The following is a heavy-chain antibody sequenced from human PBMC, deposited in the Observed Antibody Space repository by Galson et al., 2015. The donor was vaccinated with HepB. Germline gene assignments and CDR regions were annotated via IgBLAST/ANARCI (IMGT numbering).Heavy chain of an antibody. CDR1: GFTFSDYY. D-gene: IGHD3-22*01. V-gene: IGHV3-11*05. CDR2: ISSSSSYT. Sequence: SLRLPCAAAGFTFSDYYMSWIRQAPGKGREWVSYISSSSSYTNDADSVKGRFTISRDNAKNSLYLQMNSLRAEDTAVYYCARVQNYYDSSGYYPDYWGQGTLVTVSS. J-gene: IGHJ4*02. CDR3: ARVQNYYDSSGYYPDY.